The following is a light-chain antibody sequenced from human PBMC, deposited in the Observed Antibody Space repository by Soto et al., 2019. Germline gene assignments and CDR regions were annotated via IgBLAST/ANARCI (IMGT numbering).Light chain of an antibody. V-gene: IGKV3-15*01. J-gene: IGKJ4*01. Sequence: EVVMTQSPDTLSVSPGDGATLSCRASQNVHSALAWYQQKPGQAPRLVIYDTSTRATDIPVRFTGGGSGTEFTLTISSLKSEDFAVYYCQQYNNWPLTFGGGTKVEIK. CDR1: QNVHSA. CDR2: DTS. CDR3: QQYNNWPLT.